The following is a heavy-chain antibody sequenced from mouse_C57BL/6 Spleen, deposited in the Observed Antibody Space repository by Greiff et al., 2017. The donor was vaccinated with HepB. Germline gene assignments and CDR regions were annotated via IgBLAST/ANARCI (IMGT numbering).Heavy chain of an antibody. D-gene: IGHD1-1*01. CDR3: AMGSSYAFDY. Sequence: VQLQQPGAELVMPGASVKLSCKASGYTFTSYWMHWVKQRPGQGLEWIGEIDPSDSYTNYNQKFKSKATLTVDTSSSTAYMQLSSLTSEDSAVYYCAMGSSYAFDYWGQGTTLTVSS. CDR1: GYTFTSYW. J-gene: IGHJ2*01. CDR2: IDPSDSYT. V-gene: IGHV1-69*01.